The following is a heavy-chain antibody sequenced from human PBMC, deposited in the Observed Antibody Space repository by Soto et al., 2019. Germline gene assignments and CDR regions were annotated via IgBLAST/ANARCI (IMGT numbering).Heavy chain of an antibody. CDR3: ARDTQGDQQLVLDY. J-gene: IGHJ4*02. CDR1: GFTFSSYA. Sequence: QVQLVESGGGVVQPGRSLRLPCAASGFTFSSYAMHWVRQAPGKGLEWVAVISYDGSNKYYADSVKGRFTISRDNSKNTLYLQMNSLRAEDTAVYYCARDTQGDQQLVLDYWGQGTLVTVSS. CDR2: ISYDGSNK. V-gene: IGHV3-30-3*01. D-gene: IGHD6-13*01.